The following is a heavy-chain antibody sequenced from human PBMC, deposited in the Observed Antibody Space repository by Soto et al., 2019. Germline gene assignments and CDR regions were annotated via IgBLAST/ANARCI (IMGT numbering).Heavy chain of an antibody. J-gene: IGHJ5*02. Sequence: QLQLQESGPGLVKPSETLSLTCTVSGGSISSSSYYWGWIRQPPGKGLEWIGSIYYSGSTYYNPSLKRRVTISVDTSKNQFSLKLSSVTAADTAVYYCARQANSWRITMVRGGHGGWFDPWGQGTLVTVSS. CDR2: IYYSGST. CDR3: ARQANSWRITMVRGGHGGWFDP. CDR1: GGSISSSSYY. V-gene: IGHV4-39*01. D-gene: IGHD3-10*01.